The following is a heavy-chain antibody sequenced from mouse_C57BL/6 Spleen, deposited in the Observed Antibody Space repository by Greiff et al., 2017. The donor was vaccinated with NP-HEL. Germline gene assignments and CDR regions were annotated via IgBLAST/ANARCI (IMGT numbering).Heavy chain of an antibody. CDR3: ARGIRITTVVATGAMDY. CDR2: INPNYGTT. D-gene: IGHD1-1*01. J-gene: IGHJ4*01. CDR1: GYSFTDYN. V-gene: IGHV1-39*01. Sequence: VQLQQSGPELVKPGASVKISCKASGYSFTDYNMNWVKQSNGKSLEWIGVINPNYGTTSYNQKFKGKATLTVDQSSSTAYMQLNSLTSEDSAVYYCARGIRITTVVATGAMDYWGQGTSVTVSS.